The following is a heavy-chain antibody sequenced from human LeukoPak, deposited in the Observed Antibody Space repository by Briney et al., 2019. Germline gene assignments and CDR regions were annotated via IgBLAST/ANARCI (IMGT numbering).Heavy chain of an antibody. Sequence: GGSLRLSCDASGFSFRDYSMNWVRQAPGKGLEWVSSISNTRTYIYYADSVKGRFTISRDNAKNSLYLQMNSLRAEDTAVYYCARVAPGTEQVDYWGQGTLVTVSS. CDR2: ISNTRTYI. CDR1: GFSFRDYS. J-gene: IGHJ4*02. CDR3: ARVAPGTEQVDY. V-gene: IGHV3-21*01.